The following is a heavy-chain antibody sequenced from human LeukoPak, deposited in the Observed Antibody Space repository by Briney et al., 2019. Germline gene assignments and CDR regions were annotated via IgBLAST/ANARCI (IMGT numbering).Heavy chain of an antibody. V-gene: IGHV3-21*01. CDR2: ISSSSSYI. CDR3: ARQHQQNHKGIAAAGPNWFDP. CDR1: GFTFTSDS. J-gene: IGHJ5*02. D-gene: IGHD6-13*01. Sequence: PGGSLRLSCAASGFTFTSDSMNWVRHAPGKGLEWVSSISSSSSYIYYADSVKGRFTITRDNAKNSLYLQMNSLRAEDTAVYYCARQHQQNHKGIAAAGPNWFDPWGQGTLVTVSS.